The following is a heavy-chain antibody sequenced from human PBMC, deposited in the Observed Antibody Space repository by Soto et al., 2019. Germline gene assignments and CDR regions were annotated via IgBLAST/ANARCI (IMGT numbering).Heavy chain of an antibody. D-gene: IGHD3-22*01. CDR2: ISYDGSQK. V-gene: IGHV3-30*04. CDR1: GFTFNTYA. CDR3: ARVSRAMIVVVITVSFEY. J-gene: IGHJ4*02. Sequence: PGGSLRLSCAASGFTFNTYAMHWVRQAPGKGLEWVAAISYDGSQKYYADSVKGRFTVSRDNSKNTLYLQMNSLRDEDTAVYYCARVSRAMIVVVITVSFEYWGQGTLVTVSS.